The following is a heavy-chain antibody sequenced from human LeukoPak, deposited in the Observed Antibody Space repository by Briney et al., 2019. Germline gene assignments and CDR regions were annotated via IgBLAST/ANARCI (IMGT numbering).Heavy chain of an antibody. CDR2: IYYSGST. CDR3: ARENHDYGDFSFFDY. Sequence: SETLSLTCTVSGGSISSYYWSWIRQPPGKGLERIGYIYYSGSTNYNPSLKSRVTISVDTSKNQFSLKLSSVTAADTAVYYCARENHDYGDFSFFDYWGQGTLVTVSS. J-gene: IGHJ4*02. CDR1: GGSISSYY. V-gene: IGHV4-59*01. D-gene: IGHD4-17*01.